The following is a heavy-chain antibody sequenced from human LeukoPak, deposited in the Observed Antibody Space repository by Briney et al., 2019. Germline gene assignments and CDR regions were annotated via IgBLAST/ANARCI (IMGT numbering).Heavy chain of an antibody. CDR3: ARDMGAEDYDYVWGSYRDDYFDN. CDR1: GFSLEDYG. D-gene: IGHD3-16*02. Sequence: GGSLRLSCAASGFSLEDYGMSWVRQVPGKGLEWLSGINWNGVSTRYGDSVKGRFTISRDNANNSLYLQMNSLRAEDTALYYCARDMGAEDYDYVWGSYRDDYFDNWGQGALVTVSS. V-gene: IGHV3-20*04. J-gene: IGHJ4*02. CDR2: INWNGVST.